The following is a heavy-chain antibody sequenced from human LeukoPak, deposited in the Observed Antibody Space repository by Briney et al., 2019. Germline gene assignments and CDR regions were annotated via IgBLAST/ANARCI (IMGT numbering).Heavy chain of an antibody. CDR3: ARPAYSGRSDGFDI. J-gene: IGHJ3*02. Sequence: GESLKISCKASGYSFTNYRIGGVRQMPGKGLEWLGIIYPGESATRYSPSLQGQVTISADKTISTAYLQWSRLTASDTAMYYCARPAYSGRSDGFDIWGQGTMVTVSS. CDR2: IYPGESAT. V-gene: IGHV5-51*01. D-gene: IGHD1-26*01. CDR1: GYSFTNYR.